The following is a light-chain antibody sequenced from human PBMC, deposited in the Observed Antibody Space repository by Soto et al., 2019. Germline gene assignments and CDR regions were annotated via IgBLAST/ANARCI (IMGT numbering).Light chain of an antibody. J-gene: IGKJ4*01. CDR2: EVS. Sequence: EVVMTQSPATLSVSPGERATLSCRASQSVGDRLAWYQQKPGQPPRLLIYEVSTRATGIPARFSGSGSEAEFTLTINSLQSEDLAVYYCQQHNSWPLTFGGGTKVEI. V-gene: IGKV3-15*01. CDR3: QQHNSWPLT. CDR1: QSVGDR.